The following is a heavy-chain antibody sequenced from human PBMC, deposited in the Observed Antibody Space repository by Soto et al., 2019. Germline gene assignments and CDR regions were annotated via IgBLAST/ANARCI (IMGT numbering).Heavy chain of an antibody. J-gene: IGHJ4*01. CDR2: ISDSGGGT. D-gene: IGHD6-13*01. CDR3: AKDAGGGAYSTSWYEFDY. CDR1: GFTFSSYA. V-gene: IGHV3-23*01. Sequence: LRLSCAASGFTFSSYAMSWVRQAPGKEPEWVSVISDSGGGTNYADSVKGRFTISRDNSKNTLFLQMNSLRAEDTALYYCAKDAGGGAYSTSWYEFDYWGQGTLVTVSS.